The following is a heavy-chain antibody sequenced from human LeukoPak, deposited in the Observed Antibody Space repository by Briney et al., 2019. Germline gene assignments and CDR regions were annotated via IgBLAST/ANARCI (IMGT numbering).Heavy chain of an antibody. V-gene: IGHV4-59*13. Sequence: PSETLSLTCTVSGDSIINYYWSWIRQPPGKGLEWIGYIYYIGTTNYNPSLKSRVTISIDTYKNQFSLKLSSVTVADTAVYYCAREGVGSSGYYPFDYWGQGILVTVSS. CDR1: GDSIINYY. CDR3: AREGVGSSGYYPFDY. J-gene: IGHJ4*02. D-gene: IGHD3-22*01. CDR2: IYYIGTT.